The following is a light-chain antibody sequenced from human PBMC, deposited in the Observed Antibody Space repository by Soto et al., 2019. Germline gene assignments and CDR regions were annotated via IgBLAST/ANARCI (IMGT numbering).Light chain of an antibody. V-gene: IGKV3-15*01. J-gene: IGKJ1*01. CDR1: QSINAH. CDR2: GAS. CDR3: QQYNTWLWT. Sequence: EVVMTQSPATLSVSPGERVTLSCRASQSINAHLAWYQQKPGQAPRLLIHGASTRATGIPARFSGSGYGTEFIIPLTSLQSEDFAVYYCQQYNTWLWTFGQGTKVEIQ.